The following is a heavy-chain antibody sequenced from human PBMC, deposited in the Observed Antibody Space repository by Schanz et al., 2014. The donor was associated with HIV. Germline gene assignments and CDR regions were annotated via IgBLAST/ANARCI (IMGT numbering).Heavy chain of an antibody. Sequence: QVQLVESGGGVVQPGRSLRLSCAASGFIVSSYGIHWLRQAPGKGLEWVAVISNDGRNEDYADSVMGRFTISRDNSKKTVYLEMSSLRAEDTAVYYCARDGYSYYYGLDVWGQGTTVIVSS. CDR1: GFIVSSYG. D-gene: IGHD2-21*01. CDR3: ARDGYSYYYGLDV. J-gene: IGHJ6*02. V-gene: IGHV3-30*03. CDR2: ISNDGRNE.